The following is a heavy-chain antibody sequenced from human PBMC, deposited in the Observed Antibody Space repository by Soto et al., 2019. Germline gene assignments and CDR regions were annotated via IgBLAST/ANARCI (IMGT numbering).Heavy chain of an antibody. D-gene: IGHD6-13*01. CDR1: GFNFSSYS. CDR3: ARSYSSSWREEFDY. V-gene: IGHV3-48*01. CDR2: ISSSSSTI. J-gene: IGHJ4*02. Sequence: EVQLVESGGGLVQPGGSLRLSCAASGFNFSSYSMNWVREAPGKGLEWVSYISSSSSTIYYADSVKCRFTIARDNAKNSLYLQMNSLRAEDTAVYYCARSYSSSWREEFDYWGQGTLVTVSS.